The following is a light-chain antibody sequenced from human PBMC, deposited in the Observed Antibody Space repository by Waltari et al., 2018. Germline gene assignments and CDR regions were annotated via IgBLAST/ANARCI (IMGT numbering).Light chain of an antibody. J-gene: IGKJ4*01. CDR1: QGISTY. Sequence: DIQMTQSPSSLSASVGDRVTITCRASQGISTYLAWYQQKPVKAPKLLIYAASTLQSGVPSRFSGSGSWTDFTLTISSLQPEDVATYYCQKYDNPPRTFGGGTKVEIK. CDR3: QKYDNPPRT. CDR2: AAS. V-gene: IGKV1-27*01.